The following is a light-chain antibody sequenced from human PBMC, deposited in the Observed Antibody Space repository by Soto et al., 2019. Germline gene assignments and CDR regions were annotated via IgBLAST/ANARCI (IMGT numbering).Light chain of an antibody. CDR3: QQYGSSPLT. Sequence: EIVLTQSPGTLSLSPGERATLFCRASESVSSSYLAWYQQKPGQAPRLLIYGASSRATGIPDRFSGSGSGTDFTLTISRLEPEDFAVYYCQQYGSSPLTFGGGTKLEIK. J-gene: IGKJ4*01. CDR2: GAS. V-gene: IGKV3-20*01. CDR1: ESVSSSY.